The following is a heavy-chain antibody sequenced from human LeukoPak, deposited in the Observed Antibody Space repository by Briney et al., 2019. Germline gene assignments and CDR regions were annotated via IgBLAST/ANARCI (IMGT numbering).Heavy chain of an antibody. V-gene: IGHV3-48*03. J-gene: IGHJ4*02. CDR2: ISSSGGTI. D-gene: IGHD3-22*01. CDR3: ARVPPYSSGYYYDY. Sequence: GGSLRLSCAASGFTFSSYEMNWVRQAPGKGLEWVSYISSSGGTIYYADSVKGRFTISRDNAKNSLYLQMNSLRAEDTAVYYCARVPPYSSGYYYDYWGQGTLVTVSS. CDR1: GFTFSSYE.